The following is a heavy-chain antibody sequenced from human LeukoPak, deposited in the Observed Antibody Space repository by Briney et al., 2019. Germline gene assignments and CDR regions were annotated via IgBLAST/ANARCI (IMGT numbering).Heavy chain of an antibody. CDR2: INHSGST. D-gene: IGHD2-2*01. CDR3: ARQGYCSSTSCYNRGFFDY. V-gene: IGHV4-34*01. CDR1: GGSFSGYY. J-gene: IGHJ4*02. Sequence: SETLSLTCAVYGGSFSGYYWSWIRQPPGKGLEWIGEINHSGSTNYNPSLKSRVTISVDTSKNQFSLKLSSVTAADTAVYYCARQGYCSSTSCYNRGFFDYWGQGTLVTVSS.